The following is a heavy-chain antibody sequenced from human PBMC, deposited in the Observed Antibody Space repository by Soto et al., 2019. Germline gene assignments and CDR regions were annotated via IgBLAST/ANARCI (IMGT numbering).Heavy chain of an antibody. V-gene: IGHV1-69*01. J-gene: IGHJ6*02. D-gene: IGHD2-15*01. Sequence: VSCKASGGTFSSYAISWVRQAPGQGLEWMGGIIPIFGTANYAQKFQGRVTITADESTSTAYMELSSLRSEDTAVYYCATMVVAATEANYYYYYGMDVWGQGTTVTVSS. CDR2: IIPIFGTA. CDR1: GGTFSSYA. CDR3: ATMVVAATEANYYYYYGMDV.